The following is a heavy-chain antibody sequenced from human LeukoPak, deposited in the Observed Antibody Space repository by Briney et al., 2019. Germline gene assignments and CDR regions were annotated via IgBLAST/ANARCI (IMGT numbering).Heavy chain of an antibody. J-gene: IGHJ4*02. CDR1: GGSISSYY. D-gene: IGHD1-7*01. CDR2: IYYSGST. Sequence: SETLSLTCTVSGGSISSYYWSWIRQPPGKGLEWIGYIYYSGSTKYNPSLKSRVTISVDASKTQFSLKLNSVTAADTAVYYCAGGSRELYYFDYWGRGTLVTVSS. CDR3: AGGSRELYYFDY. V-gene: IGHV4-59*01.